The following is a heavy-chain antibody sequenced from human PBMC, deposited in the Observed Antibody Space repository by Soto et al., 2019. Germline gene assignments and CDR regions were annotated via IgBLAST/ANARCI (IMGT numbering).Heavy chain of an antibody. J-gene: IGHJ5*02. D-gene: IGHD1-1*01. CDR2: INHSGST. V-gene: IGHV4-34*01. CDR1: GGSFSGYY. CDR3: ARGVEATTGTTGGTSWFDP. Sequence: SETLSLTCGVYGGSFSGYYWSWIRQPPGKGLEWIGEINHSGSTNYNPSLKSRVTISVDTSKNQFSLKLSSVTAADTAVYYCARGVEATTGTTGGTSWFDPWGQGTLVTVSS.